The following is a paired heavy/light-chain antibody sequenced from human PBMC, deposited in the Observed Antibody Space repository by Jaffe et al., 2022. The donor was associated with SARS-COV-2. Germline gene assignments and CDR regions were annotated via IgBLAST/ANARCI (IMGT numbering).Heavy chain of an antibody. CDR3: AKSLHDISTGRAPYYYYYIMDV. J-gene: IGHJ6*02. Sequence: QVQLVQSGAEVKKPGASVKVSCKSSGYTFTGHYLHWVRQAPAQGLEWMGWINPNTGDTNCAQKFRAWVNMTRDTSSSTAYMELRRLRSDDTAVYYCAKSLHDISTGRAPYYYYYIMDVWGQGTAVTVSS. D-gene: IGHD3-9*01. V-gene: IGHV1-2*04. CDR1: GYTFTGHY. CDR2: INPNTGDT.
Light chain of an antibody. CDR2: SDT. CDR3: ATWDDNLDGV. V-gene: IGLV1-44*01. Sequence: QSVLTQPPTASGTPGQRVTITCSGGSSNIGGNAVHWYQQLPGTAPKLLIYSDTQRPSGVPDRFSGSKSGTSASLAISGLQSEDEADYYCATWDDNLDGVFGGGTRLTVL. CDR1: SSNIGGNA. J-gene: IGLJ3*02.